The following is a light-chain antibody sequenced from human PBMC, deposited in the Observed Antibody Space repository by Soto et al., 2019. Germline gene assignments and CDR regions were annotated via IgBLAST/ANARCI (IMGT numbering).Light chain of an antibody. V-gene: IGLV1-44*01. J-gene: IGLJ3*02. CDR1: SSNIGTNT. CDR3: AARDVSLGV. Sequence: QSALTQPPSASGTPGQRVTLSCSGSSSNIGTNTVIWYQQLPGADPKLLIYSDNQRPSGVPDRFSGSKSGTSASLAICGLQSEDEADYYCAARDVSLGVLGGGTKVTVL. CDR2: SDN.